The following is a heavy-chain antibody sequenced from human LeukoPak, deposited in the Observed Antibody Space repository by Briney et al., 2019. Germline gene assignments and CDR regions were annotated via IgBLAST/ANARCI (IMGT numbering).Heavy chain of an antibody. CDR2: INSDGSST. CDR1: GFTFSSYW. Sequence: GGSLRLSCAASGFTFSSYWMHWVRQAPGKGLVWVSRINSDGSSTSYADSVKGRFTISRDNAKNTLYLQMNSLRAEDTAVYYCARVLNYDSSGYYPRMDVWGKGTTVTISS. V-gene: IGHV3-74*01. CDR3: ARVLNYDSSGYYPRMDV. J-gene: IGHJ6*03. D-gene: IGHD3-22*01.